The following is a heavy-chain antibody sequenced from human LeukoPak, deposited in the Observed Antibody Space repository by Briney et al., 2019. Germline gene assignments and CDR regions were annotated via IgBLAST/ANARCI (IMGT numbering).Heavy chain of an antibody. D-gene: IGHD2-2*01. V-gene: IGHV3-30*18. CDR2: MSYDGGHI. Sequence: PGGSLRLSCGGSGFXFKNYGIHWVRQAPGKGLEWVAGMSYDGGHIYYGDSVKGRFTISRDNSKDTVYVEMNSLRPADTAVYYCAKGCSSTSCAIEFDSWGQGTLVTVSS. CDR3: AKGCSSTSCAIEFDS. J-gene: IGHJ4*02. CDR1: GFXFKNYG.